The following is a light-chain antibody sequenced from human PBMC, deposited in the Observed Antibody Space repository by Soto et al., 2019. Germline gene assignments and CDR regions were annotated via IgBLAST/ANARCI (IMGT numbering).Light chain of an antibody. CDR3: KQYNNWPA. Sequence: EIVMTQSPATLSVSPLERATLSFRSSQSVSSNLAWYQQKPGQAPRLLIYGASTRATGIPARFSGSGSGKEFTLTISSLQSEDFAVYYCKQYNNWPAFGQGTKVDIK. CDR1: QSVSSN. V-gene: IGKV3-15*01. J-gene: IGKJ1*01. CDR2: GAS.